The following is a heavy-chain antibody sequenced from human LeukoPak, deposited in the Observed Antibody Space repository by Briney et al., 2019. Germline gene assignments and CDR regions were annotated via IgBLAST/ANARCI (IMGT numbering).Heavy chain of an antibody. J-gene: IGHJ6*03. CDR2: ISSSGSLI. V-gene: IGHV3-48*01. CDR3: TRPRDYYYYVDV. CDR1: GFTFSTYS. Sequence: QPGGSLRLSCAASGFTFSTYSMTWVRQAPGKGLEWISYISSSGSLIYHADSVKGRFTISRDNAKNSLYLQMNSLRAEDTAVYYCTRPRDYYYYVDVWGKGTTVTVPS.